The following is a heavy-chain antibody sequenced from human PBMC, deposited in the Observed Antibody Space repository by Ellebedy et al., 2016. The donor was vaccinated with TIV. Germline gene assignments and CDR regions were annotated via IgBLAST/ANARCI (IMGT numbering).Heavy chain of an antibody. CDR3: AGDLDV. D-gene: IGHD3-3*01. Sequence: GESLKISCAASGFTFDDYGMSWVRQPPGKGLEWVSGINWNGGSTGYADSVKGRFTISRDNAESILYLQMNSLRVEDTAMYYCAGDLDVWGQGILVTVSS. J-gene: IGHJ4*02. CDR2: INWNGGST. V-gene: IGHV3-20*04. CDR1: GFTFDDYG.